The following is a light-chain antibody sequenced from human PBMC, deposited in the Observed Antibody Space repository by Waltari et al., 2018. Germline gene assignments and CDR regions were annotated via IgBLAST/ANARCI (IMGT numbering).Light chain of an antibody. V-gene: IGKV1-5*03. CDR2: EAS. Sequence: DIQMTQSPSTLSASVGDRVTIACRASQSVYDWVAWYQQRPGKAPRLLISEASTLEGGVPSRFSGSGSGTEFNLTINSLQPDDFATYYCQQYNSYSSFGQGTKVEIK. CDR3: QQYNSYSS. CDR1: QSVYDW. J-gene: IGKJ2*03.